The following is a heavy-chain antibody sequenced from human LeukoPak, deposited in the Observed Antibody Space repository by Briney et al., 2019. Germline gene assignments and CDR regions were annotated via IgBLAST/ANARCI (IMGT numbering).Heavy chain of an antibody. CDR3: ARGGAGSFYYYYMDV. D-gene: IGHD3-16*01. CDR2: IYSGGST. CDR1: GFTVSSSY. Sequence: GGSLRLSGAASGFTVSSSYMSWVRQAPGKGLEWVLVIYSGGSTYYADSVKGRFTISRDNSRNALDLEMNSLRVEDTAVYYCARGGAGSFYYYYMDVWGKGTAVTVSS. J-gene: IGHJ6*03. V-gene: IGHV3-53*01.